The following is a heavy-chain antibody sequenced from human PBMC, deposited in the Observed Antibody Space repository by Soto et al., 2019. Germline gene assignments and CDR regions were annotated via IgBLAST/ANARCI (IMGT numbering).Heavy chain of an antibody. CDR1: GYIFTTYG. V-gene: IGHV1-18*01. CDR3: ARDRPPGSLYGMDA. J-gene: IGHJ6*02. Sequence: QIQLVQSGGEVEKPGASVTVSCEASGYIFTTYGLSWVRQTPAHGLEWMGWISTDSGYTQYSQHLQGRVTMTRDTSTNTAYMELRDLTFDDTGIYYCARDRPPGSLYGMDAWGQGTAVTVSS. CDR2: ISTDSGYT.